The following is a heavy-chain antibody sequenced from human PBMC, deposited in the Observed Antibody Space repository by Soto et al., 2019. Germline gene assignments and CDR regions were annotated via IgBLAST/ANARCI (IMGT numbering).Heavy chain of an antibody. CDR2: IYYSGTT. V-gene: IGHV4-31*03. CDR3: ARGRGYSYGPYYFDY. CDR1: GGSISSEGYY. J-gene: IGHJ4*02. D-gene: IGHD5-18*01. Sequence: SETLSLTCTVSGGSISSEGYYWSWFRQLPGKGLEWIGDIYYSGTTYHNPSLRSRLTISGDASKNQFSLKLSSVTDADTALYYCARGRGYSYGPYYFDYWGQGTLVTVSS.